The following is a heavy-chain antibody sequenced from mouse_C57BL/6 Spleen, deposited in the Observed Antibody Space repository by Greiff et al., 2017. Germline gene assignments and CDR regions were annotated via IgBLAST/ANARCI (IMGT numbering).Heavy chain of an antibody. V-gene: IGHV1-72*01. CDR3: ARGVTTVVECYAMDY. CDR1: GYPFTSYW. Sequence: VQLQQPGAELVKPGASVKLSCKASGYPFTSYWMHWVKQRPGRGLEWIGRFDPKSGGTKYNEKFKSKATLTVDKPSSTAYMQLSSLTSEDSAVYYCARGVTTVVECYAMDYWGQGTSVTVSS. CDR2: FDPKSGGT. D-gene: IGHD1-1*01. J-gene: IGHJ4*01.